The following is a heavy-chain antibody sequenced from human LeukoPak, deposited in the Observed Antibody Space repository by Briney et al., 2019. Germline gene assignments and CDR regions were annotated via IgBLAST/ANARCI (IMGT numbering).Heavy chain of an antibody. D-gene: IGHD3-22*01. CDR2: INWNGGST. CDR3: ARDFPLGAYYYDSSGYPYFDC. J-gene: IGHJ4*02. Sequence: GGSLRLSCAASGFTFDDYGMSWVRQATGKGLEWVSGINWNGGSTGYADSVKGRFTISRDNAKNSLYLQMNSLRAEDTALYYCARDFPLGAYYYDSSGYPYFDCWGQGTLVTVSS. CDR1: GFTFDDYG. V-gene: IGHV3-20*04.